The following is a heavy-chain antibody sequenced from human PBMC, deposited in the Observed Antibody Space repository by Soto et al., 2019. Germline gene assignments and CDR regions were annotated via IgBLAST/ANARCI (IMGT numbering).Heavy chain of an antibody. D-gene: IGHD3-10*01. CDR3: ARDPRSYYGSGSYQVFDY. Sequence: ASVKVSCKASGYTFTSYGISWVRQAPGQGPEWMGWISAYNGNTNYAQKLQGRVTMTTDTSTSTAYMELRSLRSDDTAVYYCARDPRSYYGSGSYQVFDYWGQGTLVTVSS. CDR1: GYTFTSYG. V-gene: IGHV1-18*01. J-gene: IGHJ4*02. CDR2: ISAYNGNT.